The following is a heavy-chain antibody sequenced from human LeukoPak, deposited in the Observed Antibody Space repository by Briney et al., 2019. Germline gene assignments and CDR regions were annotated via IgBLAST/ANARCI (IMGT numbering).Heavy chain of an antibody. V-gene: IGHV3-11*01. D-gene: IGHD2-2*01. CDR1: GFTFSDYY. J-gene: IGHJ3*02. CDR3: ARDESTSAFDI. CDR2: ISSSGCTI. Sequence: GGSLRLSCAASGFTFSDYYMSWIRQAPGKGLEWVSYISSSGCTIYYADSVKGRFTISRDNAKNSLYLQMNSLRAEDTAVYYCARDESTSAFDIWGQGTMVTVSS.